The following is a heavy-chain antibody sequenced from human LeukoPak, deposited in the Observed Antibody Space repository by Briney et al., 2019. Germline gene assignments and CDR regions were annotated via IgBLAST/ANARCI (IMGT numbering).Heavy chain of an antibody. V-gene: IGHV4-39*07. D-gene: IGHD3-16*02. CDR3: ARYVWGSYPGLYYFDY. CDR1: GGSISSSSYY. Sequence: DPSETLSLTCTVSGGSISSSSYYWGWIRQPPGKGLEWIGSIYYSGSTYYNPSLKSRVTISVDTSKNQFSLKLSSVTAADTAVYYCARYVWGSYPGLYYFDYWGQGTLVTVSS. J-gene: IGHJ4*02. CDR2: IYYSGST.